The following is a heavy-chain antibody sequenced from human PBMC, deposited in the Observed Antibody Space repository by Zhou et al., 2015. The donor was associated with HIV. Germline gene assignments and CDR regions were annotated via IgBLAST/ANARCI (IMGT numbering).Heavy chain of an antibody. CDR2: VIPQSGTV. Sequence: QVQLVQSGAEVKKPGSSVKVSCKASGGTFSSYAISWVRQAPGQGLEWMGRVIPQSGTVDHAKKFKGRVKISADRSSHTAFLELRSLTFEDTAVYYCAKASYNYGYFWGLGTLVTVSS. J-gene: IGHJ4*02. V-gene: IGHV1-69*06. CDR1: GGTFSSYA. CDR3: AKASYNYGYF. D-gene: IGHD5-24*01.